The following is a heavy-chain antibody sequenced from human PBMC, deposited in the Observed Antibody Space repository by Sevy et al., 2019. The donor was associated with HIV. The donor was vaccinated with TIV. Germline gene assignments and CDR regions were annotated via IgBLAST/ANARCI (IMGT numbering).Heavy chain of an antibody. V-gene: IGHV3-48*03. CDR1: GFTFSSYE. CDR2: ISSSGSTI. D-gene: IGHD3-3*01. Sequence: GGSLRLSCAASGFTFSSYEMNWVRQAPGKGLEWVSYISSSGSTIYYADSVKGRFTISRDNAKNSLYLQMNSLRAEDTAVYYCARDFSPPHYYYYYGMDVWGQGTTVTVSS. CDR3: ARDFSPPHYYYYYGMDV. J-gene: IGHJ6*02.